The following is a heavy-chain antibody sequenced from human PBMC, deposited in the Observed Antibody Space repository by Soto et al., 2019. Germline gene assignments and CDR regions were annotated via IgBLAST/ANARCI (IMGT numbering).Heavy chain of an antibody. CDR1: GFTFSNYA. CDR3: ARVLSRGIIISDSYYYGMDV. J-gene: IGHJ6*02. D-gene: IGHD3-10*01. CDR2: ISGGSGDST. V-gene: IGHV3-23*01. Sequence: GGSLRLSCAASGFTFSNYAMNWVRQAPGKGLEWVSGISGGSGDSTFYADSVKGRFTISRDNSKNTLHLQMNSLRAEDTAVYYCARVLSRGIIISDSYYYGMDVWGQGTTVTVSS.